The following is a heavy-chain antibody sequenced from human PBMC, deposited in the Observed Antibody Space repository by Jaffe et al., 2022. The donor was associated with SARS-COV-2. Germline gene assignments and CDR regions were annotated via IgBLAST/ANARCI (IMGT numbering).Heavy chain of an antibody. D-gene: IGHD2-21*01. V-gene: IGHV3-48*01. J-gene: IGHJ4*02. Sequence: EVQLVESGGGLVQPGGSLRLSCAASGFTFNTYSVNWVRQAPGKGLELVSYITSSSSTIYYADSVKGRFTISRDNAKNSLYLQMNSLRAEDTAVYYCARDLWWSFDYWGQGTLVTVSS. CDR2: ITSSSSTI. CDR3: ARDLWWSFDY. CDR1: GFTFNTYS.